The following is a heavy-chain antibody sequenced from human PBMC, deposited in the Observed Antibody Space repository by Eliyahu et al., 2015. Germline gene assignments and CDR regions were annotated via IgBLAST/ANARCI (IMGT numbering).Heavy chain of an antibody. CDR1: XGSISNSY. Sequence: QVQLQESGPGLVKASXTLSXXCTXXXGSISNSYWSWIRQPAGKGLEWIGRVYGNEGTDYNXSLNSRVTMSVDTSKNQFSLKLTSVTAADTAVYYCAKVGDYPLGWFDPWGQGTLVTVSS. V-gene: IGHV4-4*07. CDR3: AKVGDYPLGWFDP. J-gene: IGHJ5*02. CDR2: VYGNEGT. D-gene: IGHD4-17*01.